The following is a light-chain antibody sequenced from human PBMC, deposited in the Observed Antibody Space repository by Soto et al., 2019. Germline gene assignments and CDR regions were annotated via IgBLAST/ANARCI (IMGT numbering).Light chain of an antibody. J-gene: IGLJ1*01. CDR3: NSYGSTSTRYV. CDR2: EVS. CDR1: SSDVGGYNY. Sequence: QSVLTQPASVSRSPGQSITISCTGTSSDVGGYNYVSWYQQHPGKAPKLMIYEVSNRPSGVSNGFSGSKSGNTASLTISGLQAEDEADYFCNSYGSTSTRYVFGTGTKLAVL. V-gene: IGLV2-14*01.